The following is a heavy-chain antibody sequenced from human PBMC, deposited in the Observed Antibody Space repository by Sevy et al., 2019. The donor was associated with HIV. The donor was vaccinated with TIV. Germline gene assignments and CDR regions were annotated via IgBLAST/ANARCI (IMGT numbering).Heavy chain of an antibody. Sequence: ETLSLPCTVSGGSISSTSYYWGWIRQPPGKGLEWIGNIDYSGSTSYNPPLTSRVTISVDTSKNQFSLKLRSVTAADTAVYYCARLGRGEILYYFDQWGQGTLVTVSS. J-gene: IGHJ4*02. V-gene: IGHV4-39*01. CDR1: GGSISSTSYY. CDR2: IDYSGST. D-gene: IGHD3-10*01. CDR3: ARLGRGEILYYFDQ.